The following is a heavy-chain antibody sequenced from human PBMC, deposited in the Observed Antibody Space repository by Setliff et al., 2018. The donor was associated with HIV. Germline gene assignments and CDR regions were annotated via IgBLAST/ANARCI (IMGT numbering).Heavy chain of an antibody. Sequence: PGGSLRLSCTVSGFTFTKSAMNWVRQATGKGLEWVSVISANGGSTYSADSVKGRFTISRDNTKNTVYLQMNSLRAEDTAVYFCAKDVMQGGWGSLSYFDSWGQGTLVTVSS. CDR3: AKDVMQGGWGSLSYFDS. D-gene: IGHD3-16*01. CDR2: ISANGGST. CDR1: GFTFTKSA. J-gene: IGHJ4*02. V-gene: IGHV3-23*01.